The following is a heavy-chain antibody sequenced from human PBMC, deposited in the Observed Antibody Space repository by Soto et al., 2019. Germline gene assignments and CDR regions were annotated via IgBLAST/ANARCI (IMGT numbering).Heavy chain of an antibody. CDR1: GGSISRSGYF. CDR3: ARDSGYGSGTSVNHYLDY. D-gene: IGHD3-10*01. Sequence: SETLSLTCTVSGGSISRSGYFWSWIRQHPGKGLEWIGYIYDSGSTYYNPSLKSRVSLSVDTSKNQFSLNLTSVTAADTAMYYCARDSGYGSGTSVNHYLDYWGHGTLVTVSS. CDR2: IYDSGST. J-gene: IGHJ4*01. V-gene: IGHV4-31*03.